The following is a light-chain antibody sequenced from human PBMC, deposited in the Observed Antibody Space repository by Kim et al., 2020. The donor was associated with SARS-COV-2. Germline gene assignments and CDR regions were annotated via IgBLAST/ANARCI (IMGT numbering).Light chain of an antibody. J-gene: IGKJ4*01. Sequence: ASVGDSVTITCRADQDISSWLAWYQQKPGKAPKLLIYAASSLQSGVPLRFSGSGSGTDFTLTITSLQSEDFATYYCQQAYSYPLTFGGGTKVDIK. CDR2: AAS. CDR1: QDISSW. V-gene: IGKV1-12*01. CDR3: QQAYSYPLT.